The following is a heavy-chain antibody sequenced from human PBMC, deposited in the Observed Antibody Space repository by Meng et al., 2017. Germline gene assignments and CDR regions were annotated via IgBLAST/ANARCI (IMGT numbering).Heavy chain of an antibody. CDR3: TTDWRILKEWELNFDY. CDR1: GFTFGGYA. J-gene: IGHJ4*02. D-gene: IGHD1-26*01. Sequence: GESLKISCTASGFTFGGYAMSWFRQAPGKGLEWVGRIKSKTDGGTTDYAAPVKGRFTISRDDSKNTLYLQMNSLKTEDTAVYYCTTDWRILKEWELNFDYWGQGTLVTVSS. V-gene: IGHV3-15*01. CDR2: IKSKTDGGTT.